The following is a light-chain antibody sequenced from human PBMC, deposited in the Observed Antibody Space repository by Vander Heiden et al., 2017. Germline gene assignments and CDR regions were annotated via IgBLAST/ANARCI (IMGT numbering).Light chain of an antibody. J-gene: IGKJ5*01. CDR2: GAS. CDR1: QSVSSCY. CDR3: QQYGSPIT. V-gene: IGKV3-20*01. Sequence: IVLPQPPGTLSLSPGERATLSCRASQSVSSCYLAWYQQQPGQAPRLLIDGASSRATGIPDMFSSSGSGTYFILTISRLEPEYFALYYCQQYGSPITFGQGTRLEIK.